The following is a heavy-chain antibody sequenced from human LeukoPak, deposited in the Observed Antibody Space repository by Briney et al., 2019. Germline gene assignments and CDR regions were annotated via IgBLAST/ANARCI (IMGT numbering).Heavy chain of an antibody. V-gene: IGHV1-24*01. Sequence: ASVKVSCKVSGYTLTELSMHWVRQAPGKGLEWMGGFDPEDGETIYAQKFQGRVTMTEDTSTDTAYMELSSLRSEDTAVYYCATGGGYCSSTSCYTRDFDYWGQGTLVTVSS. J-gene: IGHJ4*02. CDR2: FDPEDGET. CDR1: GYTLTELS. D-gene: IGHD2-2*02. CDR3: ATGGGYCSSTSCYTRDFDY.